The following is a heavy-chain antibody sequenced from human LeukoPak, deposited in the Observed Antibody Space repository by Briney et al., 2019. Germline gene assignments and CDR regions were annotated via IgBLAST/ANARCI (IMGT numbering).Heavy chain of an antibody. CDR2: IYYSGST. CDR3: AREESGTSSFDY. J-gene: IGHJ4*02. D-gene: IGHD1-26*01. V-gene: IGHV4-30-4*01. Sequence: SETLSLTCTVSGGSISSGDYYWSWVRQPPGKGLEWIGYIYYSGSTYYNPSLKSRVTISVDTSKNQFSLKLSSVTAADTAVYYCAREESGTSSFDYWGQGALVTVSS. CDR1: GGSISSGDYY.